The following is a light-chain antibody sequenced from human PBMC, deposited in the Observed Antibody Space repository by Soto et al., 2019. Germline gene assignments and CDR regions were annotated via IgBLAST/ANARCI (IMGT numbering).Light chain of an antibody. CDR3: QQSYSSPYT. V-gene: IGKV1-39*01. CDR1: QDINKY. J-gene: IGKJ2*01. Sequence: DIQITQSPSSLSAAVGDSVTITCRASQDINKYLNWYHQTPGKAPKLLVFATSTLHNGVPSRFSGSRSGTDFSLTITSLQPEDFATYYCQQSYSSPYTFGQGTKLEIK. CDR2: ATS.